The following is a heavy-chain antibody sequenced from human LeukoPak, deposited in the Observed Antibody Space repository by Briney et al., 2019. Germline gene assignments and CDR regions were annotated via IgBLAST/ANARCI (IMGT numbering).Heavy chain of an antibody. J-gene: IGHJ3*02. CDR1: GYSISSGYY. D-gene: IGHD3-10*01. Sequence: SETLSLTCTVSGYSISSGYYWGWIRPPPGKGLEWIGSIYHSGSTYYNPSLKSRVTISVDKSKNQFSLQLNSVTPEDTAVYYCARDFGAFDIWGQGTMVTVSS. CDR3: ARDFGAFDI. CDR2: IYHSGST. V-gene: IGHV4-38-2*02.